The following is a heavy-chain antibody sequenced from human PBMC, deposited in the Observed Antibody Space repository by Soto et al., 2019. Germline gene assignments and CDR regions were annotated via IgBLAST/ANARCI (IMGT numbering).Heavy chain of an antibody. D-gene: IGHD2-15*01. CDR2: IYYSGST. Sequence: QVQLQESGPGLVKPSETLSLTCTVSGGSISSYYWSWIRQPPGKGLEWIGYIYYSGSTNYNPSLKIRVTISVDTSKNQFSLKLSSVTAADTAVYYCARLGYCSGGSCYDAFDIWGQGTMVTVSS. CDR3: ARLGYCSGGSCYDAFDI. CDR1: GGSISSYY. J-gene: IGHJ3*02. V-gene: IGHV4-59*08.